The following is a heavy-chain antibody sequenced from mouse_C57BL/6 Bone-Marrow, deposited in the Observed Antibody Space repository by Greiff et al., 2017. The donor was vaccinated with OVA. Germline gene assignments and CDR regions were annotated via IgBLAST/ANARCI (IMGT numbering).Heavy chain of an antibody. J-gene: IGHJ2*01. CDR1: GYAFSSYW. V-gene: IGHV1-80*01. CDR3: ARRDYGSNYYFDY. Sequence: QVQLQQSGAELVKPGASVKISCKASGYAFSSYWMNWVKQRPGKGLEWIGQIYPGDGDTNYNGKFKGKATLTADKSSSTAYMQLSSLTSEDSAVYFCARRDYGSNYYFDYWGQGTTLTVSS. CDR2: IYPGDGDT. D-gene: IGHD1-1*01.